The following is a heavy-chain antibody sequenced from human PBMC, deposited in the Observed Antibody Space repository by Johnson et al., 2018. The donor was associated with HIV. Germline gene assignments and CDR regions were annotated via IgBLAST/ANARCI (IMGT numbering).Heavy chain of an antibody. D-gene: IGHD2-2*01. Sequence: VQLVESGGGLVQPGGSLRLSCAASGFTFSTYWMSWVRQAPGKGLEWVANIKQDGSEKYYVDSVKGRFTISRDNAKNSLYLQMNSLKTEDTAVYYCARDGYAGGFDIWGQGTMVTVSS. CDR2: IKQDGSEK. V-gene: IGHV3-7*05. CDR3: ARDGYAGGFDI. CDR1: GFTFSTYW. J-gene: IGHJ3*02.